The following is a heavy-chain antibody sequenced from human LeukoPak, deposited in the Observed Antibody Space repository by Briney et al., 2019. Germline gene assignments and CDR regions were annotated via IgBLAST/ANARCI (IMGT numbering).Heavy chain of an antibody. V-gene: IGHV4-61*02. CDR1: GESISSSRHY. CDR2: IYPSGNT. J-gene: IGHJ4*02. CDR3: ARHLGILTGYREYYFDY. Sequence: PSQTLSLTCSVSGESISSSRHYWSWIRQPAGQGLEWIGRIYPSGNTNYNPSLESRATISLDTSKNQFSLNLKSVTAADTAVYYCARHLGILTGYREYYFDYWGQGTLVTVSS. D-gene: IGHD3-9*01.